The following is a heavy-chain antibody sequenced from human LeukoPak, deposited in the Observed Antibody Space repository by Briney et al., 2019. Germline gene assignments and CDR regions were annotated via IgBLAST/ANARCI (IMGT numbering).Heavy chain of an antibody. V-gene: IGHV4-59*01. CDR3: ARRRGYYDSSGYCYEPFDY. D-gene: IGHD3-22*01. Sequence: SETLSLTCTVSGGSISSFYWSWIRQPPGKGLEWIGYIYYNGSTDYNPSLKSRVTISVDTSKNQFSLKLSSVTAADTAVYYCARRRGYYDSSGYCYEPFDYWGQGTLVTVSS. J-gene: IGHJ4*02. CDR2: IYYNGST. CDR1: GGSISSFY.